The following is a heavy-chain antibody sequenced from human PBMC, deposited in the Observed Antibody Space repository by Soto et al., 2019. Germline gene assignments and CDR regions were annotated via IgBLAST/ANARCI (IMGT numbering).Heavy chain of an antibody. Sequence: GGSLRLSCAASGFTFSSYSMNWVRQAPGKGLEWVSYISSSSSTIYYADSVKGRFTISRDNAKNSLYLQMNSLRDEDTAVYYCARDSQEWFGELWNYYYGMDVWGQGTTVTVSS. CDR3: ARDSQEWFGELWNYYYGMDV. CDR2: ISSSSSTI. D-gene: IGHD3-10*01. V-gene: IGHV3-48*02. J-gene: IGHJ6*02. CDR1: GFTFSSYS.